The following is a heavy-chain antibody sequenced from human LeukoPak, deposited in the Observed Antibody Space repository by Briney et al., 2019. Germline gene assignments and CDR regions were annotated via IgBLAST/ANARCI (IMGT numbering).Heavy chain of an antibody. CDR1: GFIFSDYE. V-gene: IGHV3-48*03. J-gene: IGHJ4*02. D-gene: IGHD6-13*01. CDR2: ISSSGRTI. CDR3: ARGPPSWYGLDS. Sequence: GGSLRLSCATSGFIFSDYEMNWVRQAPGKGLEWVSYISSSGRTIFYADSVKGRFTISRDSAKNSLYLQMNSLRDEDTAAYYCARGPPSWYGLDSWGQGTLVTVSS.